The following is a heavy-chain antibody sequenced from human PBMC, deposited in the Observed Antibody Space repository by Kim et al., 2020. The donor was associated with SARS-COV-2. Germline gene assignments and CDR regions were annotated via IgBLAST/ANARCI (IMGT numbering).Heavy chain of an antibody. V-gene: IGHV4-34*01. CDR1: GGSFSGYY. J-gene: IGHJ4*02. CDR2: INHSGST. CDR3: ARGPYCSTGCFRGLQY. D-gene: IGHD2-2*01. Sequence: SETLSLTCAVYGGSFSGYYWSWIRQSPGKGLEWIGEINHSGSTTYNPSLKSRVTISVDTSKNQFSLKLSSVTAADTAVYYCARGPYCSTGCFRGLQYWGQGTLVTVSS.